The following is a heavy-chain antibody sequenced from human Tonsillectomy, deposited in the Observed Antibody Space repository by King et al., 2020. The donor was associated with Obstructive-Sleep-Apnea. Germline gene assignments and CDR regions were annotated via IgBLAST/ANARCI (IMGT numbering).Heavy chain of an antibody. D-gene: IGHD3-10*01. CDR3: AGGCGELLSPYFDY. V-gene: IGHV3-21*01. CDR2: ISSSSSYI. Sequence: QLVQSGGGLVKPGGSLRLSCAASGFTCSSYRMNWVRQAPGKGLEWVSSISSSSSYIYYADSVQGRFTIPRDNAKNSLYLQNNSLRAEDTARYYRAGGCGELLSPYFDYWGQGTLVTVSS. CDR1: GFTCSSYR. J-gene: IGHJ4*02.